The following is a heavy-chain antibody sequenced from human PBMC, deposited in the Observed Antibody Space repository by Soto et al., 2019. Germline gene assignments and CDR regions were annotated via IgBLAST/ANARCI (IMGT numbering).Heavy chain of an antibody. V-gene: IGHV1-46*01. D-gene: IGHD2-2*02. CDR3: ARFWCLVVPAPIEYYYYGMDI. CDR1: GYTFPRYY. Sequence: ASVKVSCKASGYTFPRYYSHWIRQAPGQGLEWMGIINPSGGNTSYAQKFQGRVTTTRNTSTSTVLLKLGSLRSEVTDVYYCARFWCLVVPAPIEYYYYGMDICGQGTTVTGSA. J-gene: IGHJ6*01. CDR2: INPSGGNT.